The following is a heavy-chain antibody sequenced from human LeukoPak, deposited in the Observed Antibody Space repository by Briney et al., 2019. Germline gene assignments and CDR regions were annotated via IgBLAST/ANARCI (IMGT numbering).Heavy chain of an antibody. Sequence: GVALRLSCVVSGFTFRDYEMNWVRQAPGKGLEWVSYISTSGTSKYYADSVKGRFNISRDNSKSTLFLQMNSLRVEDTAVYYCARGGIAVAGDDLWGQGTLVTVSA. CDR3: ARGGIAVAGDDL. J-gene: IGHJ5*02. CDR2: ISTSGTSK. V-gene: IGHV3-48*03. CDR1: GFTFRDYE. D-gene: IGHD6-19*01.